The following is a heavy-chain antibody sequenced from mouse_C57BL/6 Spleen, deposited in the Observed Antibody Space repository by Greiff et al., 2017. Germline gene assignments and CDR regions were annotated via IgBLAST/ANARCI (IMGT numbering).Heavy chain of an antibody. CDR3: ARGYGSREGYYFDD. J-gene: IGHJ2*01. V-gene: IGHV1-82*01. D-gene: IGHD1-1*01. Sequence: QVQLQQSGPELVKPGASVKISCKASGYAFSSSWMNWVKQRPGKGLEWIGRIYPGDGDTNYNGKFKGKATLTADKSSTTAYMQLSSRTSEDSAVYFCARGYGSREGYYFDDWGQGTTRTVSS. CDR1: GYAFSSSW. CDR2: IYPGDGDT.